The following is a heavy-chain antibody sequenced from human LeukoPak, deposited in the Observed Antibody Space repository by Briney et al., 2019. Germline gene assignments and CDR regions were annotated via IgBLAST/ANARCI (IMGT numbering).Heavy chain of an antibody. CDR2: IYTSGST. CDR3: ARASLEWFNDAFDI. D-gene: IGHD3-3*01. J-gene: IGHJ3*02. V-gene: IGHV4-4*07. Sequence: SETLSLTCTVSGGSISSYYWSWIRQPAGKGLEWIGRIYTSGSTNYNPSLKSRVTMSVDTSKNQFSLKLSSVTAADTAVYYWARASLEWFNDAFDIWGQGTMVTVSS. CDR1: GGSISSYY.